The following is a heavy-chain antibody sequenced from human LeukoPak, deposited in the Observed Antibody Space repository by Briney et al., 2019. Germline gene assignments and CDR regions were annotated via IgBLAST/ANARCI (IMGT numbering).Heavy chain of an antibody. J-gene: IGHJ4*02. CDR2: ISYDISVK. V-gene: IGHV3-30*18. Sequence: GGSLRLSCAASGFTFSHHVMHWVRQAPGKGLECVAVISYDISVKRYADSVKGRFTVSRDNSKNTVYLQMDSLRAEDTAVYYCAEDVPYYYHNSGYLDSWGQGTLVTVSS. D-gene: IGHD3-22*01. CDR1: GFTFSHHV. CDR3: AEDVPYYYHNSGYLDS.